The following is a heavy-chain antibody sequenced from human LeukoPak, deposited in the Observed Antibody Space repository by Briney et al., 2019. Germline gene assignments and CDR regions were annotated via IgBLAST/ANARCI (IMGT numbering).Heavy chain of an antibody. V-gene: IGHV3-23*01. D-gene: IGHD2-8*01. CDR3: ARMWCPNGECPFDY. CDR1: GFTFSNTA. CDR2: MSAYNDRT. J-gene: IGHJ4*02. Sequence: GGSLRLSCAASGFTFSNTAMSWVRQTPGKGLEWVATMSAYNDRTHYADSVRGRFTISRDNSKSTLYLQMNSLRAEDTAVYYCARMWCPNGECPFDYWGQGTLVTVSS.